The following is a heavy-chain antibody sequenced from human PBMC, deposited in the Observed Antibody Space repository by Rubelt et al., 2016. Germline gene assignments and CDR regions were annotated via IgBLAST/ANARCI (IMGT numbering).Heavy chain of an antibody. CDR1: GASVSSNSAA. V-gene: IGHV6-1*01. J-gene: IGHJ4*02. D-gene: IGHD7-27*01. CDR3: AREDETGEGFFDC. Sequence: QTLSLTCAISGASVSSNSAAWNWIRQSPSRGLEWLGRTYYRSKWYNGYAVSVKSRITINPDKSKNQFSLQLNSVTPGDTAVYYCAREDETGEGFFDCWGQGTLVTVSS. CDR2: TYYRSKWYN.